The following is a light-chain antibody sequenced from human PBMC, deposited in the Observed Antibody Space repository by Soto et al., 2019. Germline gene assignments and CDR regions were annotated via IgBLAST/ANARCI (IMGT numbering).Light chain of an antibody. J-gene: IGKJ2*01. CDR3: QQYDSYSKT. V-gene: IGKV1-5*01. CDR2: DAS. Sequence: DIQLTQSPSTLTASVGDRVTIGCRASESISYWLAWYQQKPGKAPKLLIYDASSLRRGVPSRFSGSGSGTEFTLTISTLQPDDFATYSCQQYDSYSKTFGQGTQLEIK. CDR1: ESISYW.